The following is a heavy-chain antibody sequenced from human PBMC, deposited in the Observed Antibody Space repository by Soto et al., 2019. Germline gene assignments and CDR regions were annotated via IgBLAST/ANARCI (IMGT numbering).Heavy chain of an antibody. V-gene: IGHV2-5*02. Sequence: QITLKESGPPLVKPTQTLTLTCTFSGFSLRNNGVGVGWIRQPPGKALEWLALIYWDDDKRYSPSLKSRLTIPKDASTNQVVLTITNMAPVDTATYYCAHNGVYGYDVDYWGRGTLVTVSS. D-gene: IGHD5-18*01. CDR1: GFSLRNNGVG. CDR3: AHNGVYGYDVDY. J-gene: IGHJ4*02. CDR2: IYWDDDK.